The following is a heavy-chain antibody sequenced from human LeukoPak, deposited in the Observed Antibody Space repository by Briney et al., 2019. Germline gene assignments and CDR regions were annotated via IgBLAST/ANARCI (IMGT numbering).Heavy chain of an antibody. D-gene: IGHD2-8*02. Sequence: GGSLRLSCAASGFTVSTTYMSWVRQAPGEGLEGVSIIYSGGSTYYADSVKGRFTISRHDSLNTLFLQMNSLRAEDTAVYYCARLPTGDYWGQGTLVTVTS. J-gene: IGHJ4*02. CDR1: GFTVSTTY. V-gene: IGHV3-53*04. CDR3: ARLPTGDY. CDR2: IYSGGST.